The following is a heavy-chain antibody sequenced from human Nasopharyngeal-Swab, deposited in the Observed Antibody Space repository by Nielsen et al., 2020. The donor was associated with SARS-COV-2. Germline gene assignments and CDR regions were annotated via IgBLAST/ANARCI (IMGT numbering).Heavy chain of an antibody. CDR2: ISSSSSYT. CDR3: ARGGYYYDSSAWDY. J-gene: IGHJ4*02. D-gene: IGHD3-22*01. V-gene: IGHV3-11*05. CDR1: GFTFSDYY. Sequence: GESLKISCAASGFTFSDYYMSWIRRAPGKGLEWVSYISSSSSYTNYADSVKGRFTISRDNAKNSLYLQMNSLRAEDTAVYYCARGGYYYDSSAWDYWGQGTLVTVSS.